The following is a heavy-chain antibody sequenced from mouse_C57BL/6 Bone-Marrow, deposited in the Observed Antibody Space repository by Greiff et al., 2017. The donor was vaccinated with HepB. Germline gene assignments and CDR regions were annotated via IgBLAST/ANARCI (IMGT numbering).Heavy chain of an antibody. CDR2: IDPANGDT. D-gene: IGHD3-3*01. Sequence: VQLQQSGAELVRPGASVKLSCTASGFNIKDDYMHWVKQRPEQGLEWIGWIDPANGDTEYASKFQGKATITADTSSNTAYLQLSSLTSEDTAVYYCTAGRRDYAMDYWGQGTSVTVSS. CDR3: TAGRRDYAMDY. V-gene: IGHV14-4*01. CDR1: GFNIKDDY. J-gene: IGHJ4*01.